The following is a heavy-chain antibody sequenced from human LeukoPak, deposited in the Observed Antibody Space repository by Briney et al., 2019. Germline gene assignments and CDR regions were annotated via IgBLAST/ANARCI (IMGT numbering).Heavy chain of an antibody. CDR2: ISGSGGNT. CDR1: GFTFSTYT. Sequence: GGSLRLSCAASGFTFSTYTMSWVRQAPGKGLEWVSAISGSGGNTYYADSVKGRFTISRDNSKNTLYLQMNSLRAEDTAVYYCAKSKHWPALDCWGQGTLVTVSS. CDR3: AKSKHWPALDC. V-gene: IGHV3-23*01. D-gene: IGHD1-1*01. J-gene: IGHJ4*02.